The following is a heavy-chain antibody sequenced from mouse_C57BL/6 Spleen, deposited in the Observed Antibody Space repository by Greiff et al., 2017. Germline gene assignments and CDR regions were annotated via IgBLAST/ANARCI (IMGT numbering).Heavy chain of an antibody. CDR1: GYAFSSSW. CDR2: IYPGDGDP. Sequence: QVQLKESGPELVKPGASVKISCKASGYAFSSSWLNWVKQRPGKGLEWIGRIYPGDGDPNYNGKFKGKATLTADKSSSTAYMQLSSLTSEDSAVYFCAPDSSGYRFAYWGQGTLVTVSA. D-gene: IGHD3-2*02. V-gene: IGHV1-82*01. J-gene: IGHJ3*01. CDR3: APDSSGYRFAY.